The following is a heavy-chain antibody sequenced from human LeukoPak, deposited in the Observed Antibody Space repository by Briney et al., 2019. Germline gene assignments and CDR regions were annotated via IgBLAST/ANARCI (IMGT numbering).Heavy chain of an antibody. D-gene: IGHD1-26*01. Sequence: GGSLRLSCAASGFTFSSYGNHWVRQAPGKGLEWVAVIGNDGQAKYYADSVRGRFTISRDNSENTLYLQMDSLRAGDTAVYYCAKDNSYSGSVYWGQGTLVTVSS. CDR1: GFTFSSYG. J-gene: IGHJ4*02. CDR3: AKDNSYSGSVY. CDR2: IGNDGQAK. V-gene: IGHV3-30*18.